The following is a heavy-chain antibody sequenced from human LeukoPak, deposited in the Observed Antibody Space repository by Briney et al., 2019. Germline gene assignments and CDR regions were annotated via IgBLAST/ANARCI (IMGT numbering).Heavy chain of an antibody. CDR1: GGTFSSYA. CDR3: ARDNPHIMDV. Sequence: ASVQVSCKASGGTFSSYAISWVRQETGQGLEWMGGIIPIFGTANYAQKFQGRVTITTDESTSTAYMELSSLRSEDTAVYYCARDNPHIMDVWGKGTTVTVSS. CDR2: IIPIFGTA. J-gene: IGHJ6*03. V-gene: IGHV1-69*05.